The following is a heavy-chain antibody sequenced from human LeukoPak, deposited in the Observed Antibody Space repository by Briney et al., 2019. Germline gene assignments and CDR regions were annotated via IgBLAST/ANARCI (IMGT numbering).Heavy chain of an antibody. CDR3: ARDLSYDSSGYYYRNWFDP. J-gene: IGHJ5*02. Sequence: ASVKVSCKASGYTFTSYGISWVRQAPGRGLEWMGWISAYNGNTNYAQRLQGRVTMTTDTSTSTAYMELRSLRSDDTAVYYCARDLSYDSSGYYYRNWFDPWGQGTLVTVSS. CDR2: ISAYNGNT. V-gene: IGHV1-18*01. CDR1: GYTFTSYG. D-gene: IGHD3-22*01.